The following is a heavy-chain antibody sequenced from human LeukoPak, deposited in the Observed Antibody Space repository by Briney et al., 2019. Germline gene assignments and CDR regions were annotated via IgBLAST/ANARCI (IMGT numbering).Heavy chain of an antibody. D-gene: IGHD5-12*01. CDR1: GFTFSSYS. V-gene: IGHV3-21*01. CDR3: AREGYDLSAYYYYGMDV. CDR2: ISSSSSYI. J-gene: IGHJ6*02. Sequence: PGGSLRLSCAASGFTFSSYSMNWVRQAPGKGLEWVSSISSSSSYIYYADSVKGRFTISRDNAKNSLYLQMNSLRAEDTAVYYCAREGYDLSAYYYYGMDVWGQGTTVTVSS.